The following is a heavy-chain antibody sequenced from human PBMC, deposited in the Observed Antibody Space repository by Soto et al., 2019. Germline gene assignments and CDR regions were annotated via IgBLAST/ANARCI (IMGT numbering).Heavy chain of an antibody. CDR1: GYTFTRHY. CDR3: ARSRAPGASDAFDI. J-gene: IGHJ3*02. D-gene: IGHD2-8*02. CDR2: INPSGGSP. V-gene: IGHV1-46*01. Sequence: ASVKVCCKASGYTFTRHYIYWVRQAPGEGLQWMGFINPSGGSPVYPQKFQGTVTMTSDTSTTTVYMELSSLRSGDTGVYYCARSRAPGASDAFDIWGQGTMVPLPS.